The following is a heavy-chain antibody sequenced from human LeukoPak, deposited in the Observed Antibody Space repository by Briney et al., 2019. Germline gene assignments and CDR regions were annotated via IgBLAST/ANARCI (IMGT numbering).Heavy chain of an antibody. V-gene: IGHV1-2*04. D-gene: IGHD3-10*01. CDR1: GYTFTGYY. Sequence: ASVKVSCKASGYTFTGYYMHWVRQAPGQGLEWMGWINPNSGGTNYAQKFQGWVTMTRDTSISTAYMELSRLRSDDTAVYYCARVGNSYGSGSYYNRDWFDPWGQGTLVTVSS. CDR2: INPNSGGT. CDR3: ARVGNSYGSGSYYNRDWFDP. J-gene: IGHJ5*02.